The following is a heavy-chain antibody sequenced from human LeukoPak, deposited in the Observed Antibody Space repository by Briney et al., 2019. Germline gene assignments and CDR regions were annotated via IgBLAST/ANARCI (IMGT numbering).Heavy chain of an antibody. CDR3: AKGFMGSDY. J-gene: IGHJ4*02. D-gene: IGHD3-3*01. CDR2: ISGGGGSP. CDR1: GFTFSSYG. Sequence: GGSLTLSCAASGFTFSSYGMSWVRQAPGKGLEWVSSISGGGGSPYYADSVKGRFTISRDNSKNRLYLQMNSLRAEDTAEYYCAKGFMGSDYWGQEALFTVSS. V-gene: IGHV3-23*01.